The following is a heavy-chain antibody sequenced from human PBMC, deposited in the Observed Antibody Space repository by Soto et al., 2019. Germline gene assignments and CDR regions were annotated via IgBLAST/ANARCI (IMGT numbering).Heavy chain of an antibody. Sequence: SETLSLTCAVYGGSFSGYYWSWIRQPPGKGLEWIGEINHSGSTNYNPSLKSRVTISVDTSKNQFSLKLSSVTAADTAVYYCARVSGVVPQNWFDPWGQGTLVTVSS. J-gene: IGHJ5*02. D-gene: IGHD2-2*01. CDR3: ARVSGVVPQNWFDP. CDR2: INHSGST. CDR1: GGSFSGYY. V-gene: IGHV4-34*01.